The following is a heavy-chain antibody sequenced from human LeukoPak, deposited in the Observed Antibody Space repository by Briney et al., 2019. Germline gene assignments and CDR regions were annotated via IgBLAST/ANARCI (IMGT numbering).Heavy chain of an antibody. CDR3: ARDSSSGWYSHAFEI. Sequence: ASVKVSCKASGYTFTGYYMHWVRQAPGQGLEWMGWINPNSGGTNYAQKFQGWVTMTRDTSISTAYMELSRLRSDDTAVYYCARDSSSGWYSHAFEIWGQGTMVTVSS. V-gene: IGHV1-2*04. CDR2: INPNSGGT. CDR1: GYTFTGYY. J-gene: IGHJ3*02. D-gene: IGHD6-19*01.